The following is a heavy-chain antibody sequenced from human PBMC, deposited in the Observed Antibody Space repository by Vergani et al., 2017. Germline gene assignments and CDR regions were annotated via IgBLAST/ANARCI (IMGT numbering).Heavy chain of an antibody. J-gene: IGHJ6*03. Sequence: QVQPVQSGAEVKKPGASVKVSCKASGYTFTGYYMHWVRQAPGQGLEWMGWINPNSGGTNYAQKFQGRVTLTRDTSISTAYMELIRLRSDDTAVYYCASDLSPIVVVPAAMARPYYYMDVWGKGTTVTVSS. D-gene: IGHD2-2*01. CDR3: ASDLSPIVVVPAAMARPYYYMDV. CDR1: GYTFTGYY. CDR2: INPNSGGT. V-gene: IGHV1-2*02.